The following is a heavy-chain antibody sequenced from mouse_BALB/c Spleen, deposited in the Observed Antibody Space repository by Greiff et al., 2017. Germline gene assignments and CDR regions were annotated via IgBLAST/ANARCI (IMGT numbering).Heavy chain of an antibody. D-gene: IGHD1-1*01. CDR2: ISSGGSYT. CDR3: AGHEAYYYGSRDFYY. J-gene: IGHJ2*01. CDR1: GFTFSSYG. V-gene: IGHV5-6*01. Sequence: EVHLVESGGDLVKPGGSLKLSCAASGFTFSSYGMSWVRQTPDKRLEWVATISSGGSYTYYPDSVKGRFTISRDNAKNTLYLQMSSLKSEDTAMYYCAGHEAYYYGSRDFYYWGQGTTLTVSS.